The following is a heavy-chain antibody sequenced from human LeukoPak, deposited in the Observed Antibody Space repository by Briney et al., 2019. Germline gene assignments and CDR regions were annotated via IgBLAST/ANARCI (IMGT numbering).Heavy chain of an antibody. V-gene: IGHV3-30-3*01. CDR2: ISYDGSNK. CDR3: AKDLNH. CDR1: GFTFSRYA. Sequence: GGSLRLSCVASGFTFSRYAMHWVRLAPGKGLEWVAVISYDGSNKYYADSVKGRFTISRDNSKNTLYLQMNSLRAEDTAVYYCAKDLNHWGQGTLVTVSS. J-gene: IGHJ4*02.